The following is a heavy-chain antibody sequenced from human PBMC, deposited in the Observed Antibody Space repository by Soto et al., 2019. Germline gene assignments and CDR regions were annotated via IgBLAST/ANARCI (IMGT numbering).Heavy chain of an antibody. CDR2: ISWNSGSI. Sequence: EVQLVESGGGLVQPGRSLRLSCAASGFTFDDYAMHWVRQAPGKGLEWVSGISWNSGSIGYADSVKGRFTISRDNAKNSLYLQMNSLRAEDMALYYCAKDLGITGTTPFDYWGQGTLVTVSS. CDR1: GFTFDDYA. J-gene: IGHJ4*02. CDR3: AKDLGITGTTPFDY. D-gene: IGHD1-20*01. V-gene: IGHV3-9*03.